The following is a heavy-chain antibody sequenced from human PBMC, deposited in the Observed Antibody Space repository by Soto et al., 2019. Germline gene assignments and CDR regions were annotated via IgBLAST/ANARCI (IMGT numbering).Heavy chain of an antibody. V-gene: IGHV3-33*01. CDR2: IWDDGVKK. CDR3: VRGGRKGGAFDI. J-gene: IGHJ3*02. CDR1: GFTFSAYG. D-gene: IGHD3-16*01. Sequence: QVQLVESGGGVVQPGRSLRLSCAASGFTFSAYGMHWVRQAPGKGLEWVAVIWDDGVKKYYEDSVKGRFTISRDNSDNTLFLQMNSLTAEDSAVYYCVRGGRKGGAFDIWGQGTTVTVSS.